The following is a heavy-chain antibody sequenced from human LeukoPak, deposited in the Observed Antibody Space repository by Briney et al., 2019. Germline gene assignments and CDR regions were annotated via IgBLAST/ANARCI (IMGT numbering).Heavy chain of an antibody. Sequence: XSGGSISVXXXXWSWIRQAPXXXLXWIGFFRYSGNSYYNPSLKSRVTISVDASKNQFALKLSSVTAADTAVYYCARIRSGHYDAFDIWGQGTMVTVSS. D-gene: IGHD3-22*01. J-gene: IGHJ3*02. CDR1: GGSISVXXXX. V-gene: IGHV4-30-4*01. CDR2: FRYSGNS. CDR3: ARIRSGHYDAFDI.